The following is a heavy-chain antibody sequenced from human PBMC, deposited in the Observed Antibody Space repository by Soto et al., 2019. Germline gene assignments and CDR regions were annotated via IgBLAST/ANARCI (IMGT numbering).Heavy chain of an antibody. V-gene: IGHV4-31*03. D-gene: IGHD4-17*01. Sequence: SETLSLTCTVSGGYISSGGYYWSWIRQHPEKGLEWIGYIYYSGSTYYNPSLKSRVTISVDTSKNQFSLKLSSVTAADTAVYYCARERAVTTAQGYYYYYGMDVWGQGTTVTVSS. CDR3: ARERAVTTAQGYYYYYGMDV. CDR2: IYYSGST. J-gene: IGHJ6*02. CDR1: GGYISSGGYY.